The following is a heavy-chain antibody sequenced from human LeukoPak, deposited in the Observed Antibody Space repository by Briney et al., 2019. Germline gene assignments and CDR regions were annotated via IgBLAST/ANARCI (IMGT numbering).Heavy chain of an antibody. CDR3: AKQLGYCSDGSCYFPY. V-gene: IGHV3-7*03. CDR1: GFTFSSYW. J-gene: IGHJ4*02. CDR2: IKQDGSEK. Sequence: GGSLRLSCAASGFTFSSYWMSWVRQAPGKGLEWVANIKQDGSEKYCVDSVKGRFTISRDNAKNSLYLQMNSLRAEDTAVYYCAKQLGYCSDGSCYFPYWGQGTLVTVSS. D-gene: IGHD2-15*01.